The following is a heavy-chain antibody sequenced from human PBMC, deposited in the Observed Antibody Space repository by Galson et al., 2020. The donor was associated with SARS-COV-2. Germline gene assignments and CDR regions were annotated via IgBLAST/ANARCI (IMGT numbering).Heavy chain of an antibody. Sequence: SQTLSLTCTVSGDSISSGDHYWSWIRQSPGQGLEWIGYIYHSGYTYYNPSLKSRLTISVDTSKNQFSLQLGSVTAADSAVYYCARAYTDVSTGLIQDVLDMWGQGTMVTVSS. D-gene: IGHD3-9*01. CDR1: GDSISSGDHY. CDR2: IYHSGYT. V-gene: IGHV4-30-4*01. CDR3: ARAYTDVSTGLIQDVLDM. J-gene: IGHJ3*02.